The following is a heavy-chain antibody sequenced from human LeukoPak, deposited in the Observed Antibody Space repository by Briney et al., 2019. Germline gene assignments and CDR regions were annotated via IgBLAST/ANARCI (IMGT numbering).Heavy chain of an antibody. V-gene: IGHV3-23*01. CDR2: ISGSGGST. Sequence: GGSLRLSCAASGFTFSSYAMNWVRQAPGKGLEWVSGISGSGGSTYYADSVKGRFTISRDNAKNSLYLQMNSLRAEDTTVYYCAREGDGSGYYYDYWGQGTLVTVSS. J-gene: IGHJ4*02. CDR1: GFTFSSYA. CDR3: AREGDGSGYYYDY. D-gene: IGHD3-22*01.